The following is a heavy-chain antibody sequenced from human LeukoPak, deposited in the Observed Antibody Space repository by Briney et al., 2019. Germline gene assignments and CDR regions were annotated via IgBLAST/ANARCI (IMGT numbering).Heavy chain of an antibody. V-gene: IGHV3-73*01. D-gene: IGHD1-26*01. CDR2: MDKKDKGYATAT. CDR1: GFTFSGSA. J-gene: IGHJ5*02. CDR3: TRDSGTYNWFDP. Sequence: GGSLKLSCAASGFTFSGSAIHWVRQSSGKVLEWVGQMDKKDKGYATATAYAASVKGRFTISRDDSINTAYLQMKSLKTEDTALYYCTRDSGTYNWFDPWGQGTLVTVSS.